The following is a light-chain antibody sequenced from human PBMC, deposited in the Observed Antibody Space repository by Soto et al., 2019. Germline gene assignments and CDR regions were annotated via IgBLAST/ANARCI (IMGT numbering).Light chain of an antibody. CDR3: QQFNSL. CDR1: QSVSSY. CDR2: DAS. Sequence: EIVLTQSPATLSLSPGERATLSCRASQSVSSYLAWYQQKPGQAPRLLIYDASILQRGVPSRFSGSGSGTHFILTISNLQPEDFATYYCQQFNSLFGQGTRLEIK. V-gene: IGKV3-11*01. J-gene: IGKJ5*01.